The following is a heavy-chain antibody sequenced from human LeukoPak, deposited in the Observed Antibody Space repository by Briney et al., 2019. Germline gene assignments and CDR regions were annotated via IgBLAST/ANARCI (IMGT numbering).Heavy chain of an antibody. CDR2: ISSNENYI. CDR1: GFTFSAFS. V-gene: IGHV3-21*04. CDR3: AKDVLRRDGYFDAFDI. Sequence: GGSLRLSCAASGFTFSAFSMNWFRQSPTKGLEWVASISSNENYIHYADSVKGRFTISRDNAKNSLYLQMNSLRAEDTALYYCAKDVLRRDGYFDAFDIWGQGTMVTVSS. D-gene: IGHD5-24*01. J-gene: IGHJ3*02.